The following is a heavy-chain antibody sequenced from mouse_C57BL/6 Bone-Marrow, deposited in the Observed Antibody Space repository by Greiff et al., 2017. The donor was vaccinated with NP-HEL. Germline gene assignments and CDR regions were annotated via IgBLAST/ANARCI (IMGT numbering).Heavy chain of an antibody. CDR1: GYAFSSSW. J-gene: IGHJ2*01. CDR2: IYPGDGAT. D-gene: IGHD1-1*01. CDR3: ARGVYYYGSSYDY. V-gene: IGHV1-82*01. Sequence: QVQLQQSGPELVKPGASVKISCKASGYAFSSSWMNWVKQRPGKGLEWIGRIYPGDGATNYNGKFKGKATLTADKSSSTAYMQLSSLTSEDSAVYFCARGVYYYGSSYDYWGQGTTLTVSS.